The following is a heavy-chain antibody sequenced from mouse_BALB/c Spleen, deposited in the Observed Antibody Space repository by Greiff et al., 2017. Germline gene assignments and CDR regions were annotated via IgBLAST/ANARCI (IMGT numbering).Heavy chain of an antibody. CDR1: GFTFSSYT. CDR3: TRDPLPYYGSSPWFAY. Sequence: EVKLVESGGGLVKPGGSLKLSCAASGFTFSSYTMSWVRQTPEKRLEWVATISSGGSYTYYPDSVKGRFTISRDNAKNTLYLQMSSLKSEDTAMYYCTRDPLPYYGSSPWFAYWGQGTLVTVSA. CDR2: ISSGGSYT. J-gene: IGHJ3*01. D-gene: IGHD1-1*01. V-gene: IGHV5-6-4*01.